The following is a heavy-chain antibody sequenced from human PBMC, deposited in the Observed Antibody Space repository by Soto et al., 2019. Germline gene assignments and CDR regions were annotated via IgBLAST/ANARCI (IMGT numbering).Heavy chain of an antibody. CDR2: IWYDGSNK. CDR3: ARGPSSSGWYLGDYGMDV. D-gene: IGHD6-19*01. Sequence: GGSLRLSCAASGFTFSSYGMHWVRQAPGKGLEWVAVIWYDGSNKYYADSVKGRFTISRDNSKNTLYLQMNSLRAEDTAVYYCARGPSSSGWYLGDYGMDVWGQGTTVTVSS. CDR1: GFTFSSYG. V-gene: IGHV3-33*01. J-gene: IGHJ6*02.